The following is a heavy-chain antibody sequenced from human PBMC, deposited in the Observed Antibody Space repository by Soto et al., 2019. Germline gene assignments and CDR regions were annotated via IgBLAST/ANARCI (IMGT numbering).Heavy chain of an antibody. D-gene: IGHD6-13*01. CDR3: TTDRVAAAQRPNAFDI. CDR2: IKSKTDGGTT. J-gene: IGHJ3*02. Sequence: GGSLRLSCAASGFTFSNAWMNWVRQAPGKGLEWVGRIKSKTDGGTTDYAAPVKGRFTISRDDSKNTLYLQMNSLKTEDTAVYYCTTDRVAAAQRPNAFDIWGQGTMVTVSS. CDR1: GFTFSNAW. V-gene: IGHV3-15*07.